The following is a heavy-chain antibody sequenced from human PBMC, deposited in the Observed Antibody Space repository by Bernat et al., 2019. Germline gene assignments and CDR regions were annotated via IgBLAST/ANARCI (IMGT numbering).Heavy chain of an antibody. Sequence: QVQLVESGGGVVQPGRSLRLSCAASGFTFSSYGMHWVRQAPGKGLEWVAVISYDGSNKYYADSVKGRFTISRDNSKNTLYLQMNSLRAEDTAVYYCAKRVLYSGSYYFDYWGQGTLVTVSS. CDR3: AKRVLYSGSYYFDY. D-gene: IGHD1-26*01. CDR2: ISYDGSNK. V-gene: IGHV3-30*18. CDR1: GFTFSSYG. J-gene: IGHJ4*02.